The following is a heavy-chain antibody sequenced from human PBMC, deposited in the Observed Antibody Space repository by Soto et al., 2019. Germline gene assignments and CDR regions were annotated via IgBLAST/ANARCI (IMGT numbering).Heavy chain of an antibody. CDR2: ISYDGSNK. CDR3: ARELGYSYGYNYYYYGMDV. J-gene: IGHJ6*02. V-gene: IGHV3-30-3*01. CDR1: GFTFSSYA. D-gene: IGHD5-18*01. Sequence: PGGSLRLSCAASGFTFSSYAMHWVRQAPGKGLEWVAVISYDGSNKYYADSVKGRFTISRDNSKNTLYLQMNSLRAEDTAVYYCARELGYSYGYNYYYYGMDVWGQGTTVTVSS.